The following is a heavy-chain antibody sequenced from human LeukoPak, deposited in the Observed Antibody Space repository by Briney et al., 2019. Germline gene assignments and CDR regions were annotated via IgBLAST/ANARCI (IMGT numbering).Heavy chain of an antibody. J-gene: IGHJ3*02. D-gene: IGHD6-19*01. Sequence: GRSLRLSCAASEFTFNSYAMHWVRQPPGKGLEWVAVMSYDGSNEYYADSVKGRFTISRDNSKNTLYLQMNSLRAEDTAVYYCARGARGSGWRVFDIWGQGTMVTVSS. CDR2: MSYDGSNE. CDR3: ARGARGSGWRVFDI. V-gene: IGHV3-30*04. CDR1: EFTFNSYA.